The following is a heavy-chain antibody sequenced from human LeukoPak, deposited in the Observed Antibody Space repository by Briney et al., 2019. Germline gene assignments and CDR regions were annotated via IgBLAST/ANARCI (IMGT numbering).Heavy chain of an antibody. CDR2: ISWDGGST. D-gene: IGHD2-8*01. CDR1: GFTFDDYA. V-gene: IGHV3-43D*03. CDR3: AKGGGDIVLMVYAPDYYYMDV. Sequence: PGGSLRLSCAASGFTFDDYAMHWVRQAPGKGLEWVSLISWDGGSTYYADSVKGRFTISRDDSKNSLYLQMNSLRAEDTALYYCAKGGGDIVLMVYAPDYYYMDVWGKGTTVTVSS. J-gene: IGHJ6*03.